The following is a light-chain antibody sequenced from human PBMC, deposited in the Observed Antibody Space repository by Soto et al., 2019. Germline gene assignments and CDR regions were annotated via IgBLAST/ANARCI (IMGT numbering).Light chain of an antibody. Sequence: QSVLTQPPSVSGAPGQRVTISCTGSRSNIWAGYDVNWYQQFPGTAPKLLIYYNSNRPSGVPDRFSGSKSGTSASLAITGLQAEDEADYYCQSYDSSLSGRNWVFGGGTKLTVL. CDR3: QSYDSSLSGRNWV. J-gene: IGLJ3*02. CDR1: RSNIWAGYD. V-gene: IGLV1-40*01. CDR2: YNS.